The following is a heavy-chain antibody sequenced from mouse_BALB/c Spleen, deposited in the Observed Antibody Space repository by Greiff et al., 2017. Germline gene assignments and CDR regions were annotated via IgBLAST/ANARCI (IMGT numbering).Heavy chain of an antibody. Sequence: VQLQQSGTVLARPGASVKMSCKASGYTFTSYWMHWVKQRPGQGLEWIGAIYPGNSDTSYNQKFKGKAKLTAVTSTSTAYLELSSLTNEDTAVYYSTRDHYDYDGFAYWGQGTLVTVSA. CDR3: TRDHYDYDGFAY. J-gene: IGHJ3*01. V-gene: IGHV1-5*01. D-gene: IGHD2-4*01. CDR2: IYPGNSDT. CDR1: GYTFTSYW.